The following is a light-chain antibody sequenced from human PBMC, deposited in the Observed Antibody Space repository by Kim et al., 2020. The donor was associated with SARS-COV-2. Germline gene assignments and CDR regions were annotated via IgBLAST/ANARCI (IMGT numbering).Light chain of an antibody. Sequence: SYELTQPLSVSVALGQTARNTCGGNNIGSKNVHGDQQKPGQAPVLAIYRDSNRPSGIPERFSGSNSGNTATLTISRAQAGDEADYYCQGWDSCTVVFGGG. CDR1: NIGSKN. J-gene: IGLJ2*01. CDR3: QGWDSCTVV. V-gene: IGLV3-9*01. CDR2: RDS.